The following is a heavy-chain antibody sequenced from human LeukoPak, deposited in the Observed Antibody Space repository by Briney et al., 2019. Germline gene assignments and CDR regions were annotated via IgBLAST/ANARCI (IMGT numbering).Heavy chain of an antibody. Sequence: GGSLRLSCAASGFTFSSYAMSWVHQAPGKGLEWVSTISGSGGGTYYADSVKGRFTISRDNSKNTLSLQMNSLRAEDTAVYYCAKGQTAGTYFDYWGQGTLVTVSS. CDR1: GFTFSSYA. D-gene: IGHD6-19*01. CDR2: ISGSGGGT. V-gene: IGHV3-23*01. CDR3: AKGQTAGTYFDY. J-gene: IGHJ4*02.